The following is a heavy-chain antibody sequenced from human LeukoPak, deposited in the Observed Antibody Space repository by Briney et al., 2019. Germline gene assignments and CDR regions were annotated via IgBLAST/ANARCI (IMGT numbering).Heavy chain of an antibody. CDR3: ARGGDYYDSSGYYDWFDP. CDR2: VSYRGST. Sequence: SETLSLTCTVSGGSISSNYWCWIRQPPGKGLEYIGCVSYRGSTNYNPSLKSRVTVSADTSKNQFSLKLSSVTAADTAVYYCARGGDYYDSSGYYDWFDPWGQGALVTVSS. D-gene: IGHD3-22*01. J-gene: IGHJ5*02. V-gene: IGHV4-59*08. CDR1: GGSISSNY.